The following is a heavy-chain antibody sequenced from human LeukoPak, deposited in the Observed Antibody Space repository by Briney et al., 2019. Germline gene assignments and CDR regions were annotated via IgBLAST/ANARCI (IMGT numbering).Heavy chain of an antibody. Sequence: GGSLRLSCAASGFTFSNYWMSWVRQAPGKGLEWVANIKRDGSGKYYVDSVKGRFTISRDNSKNSLYLQMNSLRVEDTAVYYCARDGDYFDYWGPGTPVTVSS. CDR1: GFTFSNYW. J-gene: IGHJ4*02. D-gene: IGHD3-16*01. CDR2: IKRDGSGK. CDR3: ARDGDYFDY. V-gene: IGHV3-7*01.